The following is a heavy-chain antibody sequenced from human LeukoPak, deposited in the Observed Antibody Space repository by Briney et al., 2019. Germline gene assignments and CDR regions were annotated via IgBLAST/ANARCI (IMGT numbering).Heavy chain of an antibody. V-gene: IGHV1-18*01. CDR1: GYTFASFG. CDR3: ARDGAEQQPTWFDP. Sequence: ASVKVSCKASGYTFASFGITWVRQAPGQGLEWMGWINTHNGDTNYAQKLQGRVTMTTDTSTSTAYMELRSLRSDDTAVYYCARDGAEQQPTWFDPWGQGTLVTVSS. D-gene: IGHD6-13*01. J-gene: IGHJ5*02. CDR2: INTHNGDT.